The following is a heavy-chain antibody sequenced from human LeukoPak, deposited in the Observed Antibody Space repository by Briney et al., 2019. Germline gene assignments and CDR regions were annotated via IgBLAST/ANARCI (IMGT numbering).Heavy chain of an antibody. CDR2: IKQDGSEK. CDR1: GFTFSSYW. CDR3: ARVPAAALPYYFDY. D-gene: IGHD6-13*01. J-gene: IGHJ4*02. Sequence: PGGSLRLSCAASGFTFSSYWMSWVRQAPGKGLEWVANIKQDGSEKYYVDSVKGRFTISRDNAKNSLYLQMNSLRAEDTAVYYCARVPAAALPYYFDYWGQGTLVTVSS. V-gene: IGHV3-7*01.